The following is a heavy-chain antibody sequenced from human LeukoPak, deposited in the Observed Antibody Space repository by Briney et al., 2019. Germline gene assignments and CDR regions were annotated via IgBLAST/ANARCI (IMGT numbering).Heavy chain of an antibody. CDR1: GFTFDDYG. D-gene: IGHD3-22*01. V-gene: IGHV3-30*03. J-gene: IGHJ4*02. Sequence: GGSLRLSCAASGFTFDDYGMSWVRQAPGKGLEWVAVISYDGSNKYYADSVKGRFTISRDNSKNTLYLQMNSLRAEDTAVYYCARDLRANHYYDSSGYDTLGDYWGQGTLVTVSS. CDR3: ARDLRANHYYDSSGYDTLGDY. CDR2: ISYDGSNK.